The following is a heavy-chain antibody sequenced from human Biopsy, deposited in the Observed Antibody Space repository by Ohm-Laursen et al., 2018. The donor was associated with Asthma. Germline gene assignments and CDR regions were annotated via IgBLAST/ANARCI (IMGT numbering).Heavy chain of an antibody. CDR3: ARGFKIGRPRLVFNWVRTDYYYSLDV. J-gene: IGHJ6*02. CDR2: VNTGNGDT. CDR1: GYNFISFA. V-gene: IGHV1-3*04. Sequence: ASVKVSCKASGYNFISFAIHWVRQAPGQRLEWMGWVNTGNGDTKYSQKFQGRVTITRDTSASTAYMELSSLRSDDTAVYYCARGFKIGRPRLVFNWVRTDYYYSLDVWGQGTTVTISS. D-gene: IGHD7-27*01.